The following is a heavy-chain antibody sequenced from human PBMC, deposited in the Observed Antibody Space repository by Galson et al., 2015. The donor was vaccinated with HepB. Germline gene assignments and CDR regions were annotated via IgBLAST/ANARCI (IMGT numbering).Heavy chain of an antibody. CDR2: ISGSGGST. D-gene: IGHD3-3*01. CDR3: AKDGLPITIFGVMVTWFDY. CDR1: EFTFSIYA. Sequence: SLRLSCAASEFTFSIYAMSWVRQAPGKGLEWVSTISGSGGSTYYADSVKGRFTISRDNSKNTLYLQMNSLRAEDTAVYYCAKDGLPITIFGVMVTWFDYWGLGTLVTVSS. J-gene: IGHJ4*02. V-gene: IGHV3-23*01.